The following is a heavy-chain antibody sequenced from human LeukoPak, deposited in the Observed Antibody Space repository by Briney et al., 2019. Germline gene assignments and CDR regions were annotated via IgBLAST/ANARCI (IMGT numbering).Heavy chain of an antibody. CDR2: MNPNSGNT. CDR1: GYTFTSYD. V-gene: IGHV1-8*01. J-gene: IGHJ6*02. Sequence: ASVKVSCKASGYTFTSYDINWVRQATGQGLEWMRWMNPNSGNTGYAQKFQGRVTMTRNTSISTAYMELSSLRSEDTAVYYCARGSPYYDFWSGYYGYYYYYGMDVWGQGTTVTVSS. D-gene: IGHD3-3*01. CDR3: ARGSPYYDFWSGYYGYYYYYGMDV.